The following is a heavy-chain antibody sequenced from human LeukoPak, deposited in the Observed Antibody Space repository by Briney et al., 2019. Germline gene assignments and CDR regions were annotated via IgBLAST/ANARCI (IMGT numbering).Heavy chain of an antibody. V-gene: IGHV3-48*04. CDR1: GFTFSSYS. Sequence: GSLRLSCAASGFTFSSYSMNWVRQAPGKGLEWVSYISSSSSTIYYADSVKGRFTISRDNAKNSLYLQMNSLRAEDTAVYYCARDKWEPGAFDIWGQGTMVTVSS. CDR3: ARDKWEPGAFDI. J-gene: IGHJ3*02. D-gene: IGHD1-26*01. CDR2: ISSSSSTI.